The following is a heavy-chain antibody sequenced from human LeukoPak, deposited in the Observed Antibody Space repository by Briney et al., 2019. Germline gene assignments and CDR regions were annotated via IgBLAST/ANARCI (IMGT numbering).Heavy chain of an antibody. CDR2: ISPDKT. CDR3: VKEHVDRAFTRSFEI. D-gene: IGHD3-10*01. V-gene: IGHV3-23*01. J-gene: IGHJ3*02. Sequence: PGGSLRLSCAASGFSFSTNPMSWVRQAPGKGLEWVSAISPDKTYYADSVKGRLTISRDNDKNTVDPHMNSPRAEDTAIYYCVKEHVDRAFTRSFEIWGQGIVVTVSS. CDR1: GFSFSTNP.